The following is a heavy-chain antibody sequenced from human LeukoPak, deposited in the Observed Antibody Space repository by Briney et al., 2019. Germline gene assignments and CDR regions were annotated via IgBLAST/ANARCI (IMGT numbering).Heavy chain of an antibody. CDR3: ASAGPTYYYDSSGYLSGYYYYYMDV. D-gene: IGHD3-22*01. J-gene: IGHJ6*03. CDR1: GFTFSSYW. Sequence: GGSLRLSCAASGFTFSSYWMHWVRQAPGKGLVWVSRINSDGSSTSYADSVKGRFTISRDNAKNTLYLQMNSLRAEDTAVYYCASAGPTYYYDSSGYLSGYYYYYMDVWGKGTTVTVSS. V-gene: IGHV3-74*01. CDR2: INSDGSST.